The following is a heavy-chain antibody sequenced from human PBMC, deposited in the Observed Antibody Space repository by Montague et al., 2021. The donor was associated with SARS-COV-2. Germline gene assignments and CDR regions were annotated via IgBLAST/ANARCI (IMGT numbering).Heavy chain of an antibody. J-gene: IGHJ6*02. V-gene: IGHV3-21*01. CDR1: GFTFSSYS. CDR2: ITSSSSYI. CDR3: ARARGIENYYYGMDV. Sequence: SLRLSCAASGFTFSSYSMNWVRQAPGKGLEWVSSITSSSSYIYYIDSVKGRFTISRDNAKNSLYLQMNSLRAEDTAVYYCARARGIENYYYGMDVWGQGTPLTVSS. D-gene: IGHD5-24*01.